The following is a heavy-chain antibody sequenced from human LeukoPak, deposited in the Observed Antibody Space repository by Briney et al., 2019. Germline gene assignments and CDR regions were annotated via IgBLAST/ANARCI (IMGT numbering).Heavy chain of an antibody. CDR2: VRYDGSDK. V-gene: IGHV3-30*02. D-gene: IGHD2-2*01. Sequence: PGGSLRLSCAASGFTFSSYGMHWVRQAPGKGLEWVAFVRYDGSDKYYRDSVKGRFTISRDNSKHTLYLQMNSLKTEDTAVYYCAKGSEGPYCSSTTCFDFDYWGQGTLVTVSS. J-gene: IGHJ4*02. CDR1: GFTFSSYG. CDR3: AKGSEGPYCSSTTCFDFDY.